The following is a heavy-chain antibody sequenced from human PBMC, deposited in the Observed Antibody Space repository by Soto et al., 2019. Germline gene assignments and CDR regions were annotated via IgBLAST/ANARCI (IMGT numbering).Heavy chain of an antibody. Sequence: GGSLRLSCAASGFTFSSYSMNWVRQAPGKGLEWVSYISSSSSTIYYADSVKGRFTISRDNAKNSLYLQMNSLRAEDTAVYYCARDNQHSRDLYYYYYYMDVWGKGTTVTVSS. V-gene: IGHV3-48*01. CDR3: ARDNQHSRDLYYYYYYMDV. J-gene: IGHJ6*03. CDR2: ISSSSSTI. D-gene: IGHD4-4*01. CDR1: GFTFSSYS.